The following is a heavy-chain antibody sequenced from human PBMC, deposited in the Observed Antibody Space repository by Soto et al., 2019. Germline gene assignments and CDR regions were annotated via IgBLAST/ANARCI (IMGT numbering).Heavy chain of an antibody. J-gene: IGHJ6*02. D-gene: IGHD1-7*01. CDR3: ARLPYNWNYVGAEGYYYYYGMDV. Sequence: QVQLVQSGAEVKKPGSSVKVSCKASGGTFSSYAISWVRQAPGQGLEWMGGIIPIFGTANYAQKFQGRVTITADESTSTAYMELSSLRSEDTAVYYCARLPYNWNYVGAEGYYYYYGMDVWGQGTTVTVSS. V-gene: IGHV1-69*01. CDR2: IIPIFGTA. CDR1: GGTFSSYA.